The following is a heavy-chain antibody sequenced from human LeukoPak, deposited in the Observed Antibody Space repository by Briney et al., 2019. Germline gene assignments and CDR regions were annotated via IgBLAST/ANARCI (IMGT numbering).Heavy chain of an antibody. V-gene: IGHV4-31*03. CDR3: ARGRALLKPRGGGYFDL. J-gene: IGHJ2*01. CDR1: GGSISSGGYY. Sequence: SQTLSLTCTVSGGSISSGGYYWSWIRQHPGKGLEWIGYIYYSGSTYYNPSLKSRLTISADTSKNQFSLKLSSVTAADPAVYYCARGRALLKPRGGGYFDLWGRGILVTVSS. D-gene: IGHD3-16*01. CDR2: IYYSGST.